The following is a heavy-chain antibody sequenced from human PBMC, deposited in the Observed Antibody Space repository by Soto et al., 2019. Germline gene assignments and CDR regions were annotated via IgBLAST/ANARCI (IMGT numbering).Heavy chain of an antibody. V-gene: IGHV3-11*06. Sequence: QVQLVESGGGLVKPGGSLRLSCAASGFTFSDYYVSWIRQAPGKGLEWVSYISSSSTYTNYADSVKGRFTISRDNAKNSLYLQMNSLRAEDTAVYYCARDSGYSSPHYYVDYWGQGTLVTVSS. CDR1: GFTFSDYY. J-gene: IGHJ4*02. CDR2: ISSSSTYT. CDR3: ARDSGYSSPHYYVDY. D-gene: IGHD5-18*01.